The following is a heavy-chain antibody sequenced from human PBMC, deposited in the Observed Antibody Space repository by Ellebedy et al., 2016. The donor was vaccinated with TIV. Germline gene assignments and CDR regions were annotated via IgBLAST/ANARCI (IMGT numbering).Heavy chain of an antibody. CDR1: GYTFTGYY. V-gene: IGHV1-2*02. Sequence: AASVKVSCKASGYTFTGYYMHWVRQAPGQGLEWMGWINPNSGGTNYAQKFQGRVTMTRDTSISTAYMELSRLRSDDTAVYYCASYYYDSSGYYREWAFDIWGQGTMVTVSS. CDR3: ASYYYDSSGYYREWAFDI. CDR2: INPNSGGT. D-gene: IGHD3-22*01. J-gene: IGHJ3*02.